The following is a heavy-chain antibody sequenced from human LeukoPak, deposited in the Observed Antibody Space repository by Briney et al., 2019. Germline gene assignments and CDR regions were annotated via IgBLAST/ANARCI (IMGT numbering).Heavy chain of an antibody. V-gene: IGHV1-2*02. Sequence: GASVKVSCKASGYTFTGYYMHWVRQAPGQGLEWMGWINPNSGGTNYAQKFQGRVTMTRDTSISTAYMELSRLRSDDTAVYYCARGPSMTTVTRGLLPDDYWGQGTLVTVSS. D-gene: IGHD4-11*01. J-gene: IGHJ4*02. CDR1: GYTFTGYY. CDR2: INPNSGGT. CDR3: ARGPSMTTVTRGLLPDDY.